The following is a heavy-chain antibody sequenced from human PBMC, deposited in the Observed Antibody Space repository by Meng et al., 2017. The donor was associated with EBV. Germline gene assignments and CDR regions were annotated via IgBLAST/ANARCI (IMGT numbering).Heavy chain of an antibody. CDR2: IYWDDDK. CDR1: GFSLSTSGVG. D-gene: IGHD6-13*01. Sequence: QIPLKASVPTLVKPTQTPTLPCTFSGFSLSTSGVGVGWIRQPPGKALEWLALIYWDDDKRYSPSLKSRLTITKDTSKNQVVLTMTNMDPVDTATYYCAHRRDEYSSSWYGWFDPWGQGTLVTVSS. J-gene: IGHJ5*02. V-gene: IGHV2-5*02. CDR3: AHRRDEYSSSWYGWFDP.